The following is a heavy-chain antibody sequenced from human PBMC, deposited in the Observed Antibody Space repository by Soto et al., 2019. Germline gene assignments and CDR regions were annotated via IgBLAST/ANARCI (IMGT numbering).Heavy chain of an antibody. CDR2: IYYSGST. CDR3: ARLEGLATISYYFDY. CDR1: GGSISSSSYY. Sequence: QLQLQESGPGLVKPSETLSLTCTVSGGSISSSSYYWGWIRQPPGKGLEWIGSIYYSGSTYYNPSLKSRVTISVDKSKNQCSLKRSSVTAADTAVYYCARLEGLATISYYFDYWGQGTLVTVSS. V-gene: IGHV4-39*01. D-gene: IGHD3-9*01. J-gene: IGHJ4*02.